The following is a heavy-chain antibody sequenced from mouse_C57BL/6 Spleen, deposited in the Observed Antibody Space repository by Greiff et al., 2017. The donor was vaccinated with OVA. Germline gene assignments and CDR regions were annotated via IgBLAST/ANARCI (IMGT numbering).Heavy chain of an antibody. CDR3: AREDDGYYD. V-gene: IGHV1-54*01. J-gene: IGHJ2*01. Sequence: QVQLQQSGAELVRPGTSVKVSCKASGYAFTNYLIEWVKQRPGQGLEWIGVINPGSGGTNYNEKFKGKATLTADKSSSTAYMQLSSLTSEDSAVYFCAREDDGYYDWGQGTTLTVSS. D-gene: IGHD2-3*01. CDR2: INPGSGGT. CDR1: GYAFTNYL.